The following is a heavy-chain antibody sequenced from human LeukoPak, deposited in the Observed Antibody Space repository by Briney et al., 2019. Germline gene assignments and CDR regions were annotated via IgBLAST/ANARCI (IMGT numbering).Heavy chain of an antibody. Sequence: SETLSLTCTVSGGSISSYYWSWIRQPPGKGLEWIGYIYYSGSTNYNPSLKSRVTISVDTSKNQFSLKLSSVTAADTAVYYCARHSSSWYDGGSSWFDPWGQGTLVTVSS. CDR1: GGSISSYY. D-gene: IGHD6-13*01. V-gene: IGHV4-59*08. CDR3: ARHSSSWYDGGSSWFDP. J-gene: IGHJ5*02. CDR2: IYYSGST.